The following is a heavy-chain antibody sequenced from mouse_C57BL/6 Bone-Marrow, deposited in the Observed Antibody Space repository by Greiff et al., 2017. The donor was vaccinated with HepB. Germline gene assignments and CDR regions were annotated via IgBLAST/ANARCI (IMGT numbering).Heavy chain of an antibody. CDR1: GFTFSDYY. D-gene: IGHD2-3*01. CDR3: ARDRRLLLYWYFDV. CDR2: INYDGSST. J-gene: IGHJ1*03. V-gene: IGHV5-16*01. Sequence: EVKLMESEGGLVQPGSSMKLSRTASGFTFSDYYMAWVRQVPEKGLEWVANINYDGSSTYYLDSLKSRFIISRDNAKNILYLQMSSLKSEDTATYYSARDRRLLLYWYFDVWGTGTTVTVSS.